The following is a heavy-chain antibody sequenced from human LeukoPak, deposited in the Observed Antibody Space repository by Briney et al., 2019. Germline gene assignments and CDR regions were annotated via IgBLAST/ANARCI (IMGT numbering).Heavy chain of an antibody. V-gene: IGHV4-39*07. Sequence: SETLSLTCTVSGGSISSSSYYWGWIRQPPGKGLEWIGSIYYSGSTYYNPSLKSRVTISVDTSKNQFSLKLSSVTAADTAVYYCARLRGWLQFRSINYFDYWGQGTLVTVSS. CDR3: ARLRGWLQFRSINYFDY. J-gene: IGHJ4*02. CDR2: IYYSGST. CDR1: GGSISSSSYY. D-gene: IGHD5-24*01.